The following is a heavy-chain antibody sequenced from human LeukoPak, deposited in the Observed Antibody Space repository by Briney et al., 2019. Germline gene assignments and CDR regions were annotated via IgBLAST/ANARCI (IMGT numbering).Heavy chain of an antibody. Sequence: SEALSLTCTVSGGSISSGSYYWGWIRQPPGKGLEWIGSIYYSGSTYYNPSLKSRVTISVDTSKNQFSLKLSSVTAADTAVYYCARAGMTLTGYYMVNYFDYWGQGTLVTVSS. D-gene: IGHD3-9*01. V-gene: IGHV4-39*07. J-gene: IGHJ4*02. CDR1: GGSISSGSYY. CDR3: ARAGMTLTGYYMVNYFDY. CDR2: IYYSGST.